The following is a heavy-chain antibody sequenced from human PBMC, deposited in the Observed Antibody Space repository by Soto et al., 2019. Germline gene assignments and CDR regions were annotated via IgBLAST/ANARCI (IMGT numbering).Heavy chain of an antibody. CDR3: ARDKGRYDSGMDA. J-gene: IGHJ6*01. D-gene: IGHD3-9*01. CDR2: IFYGGST. Sequence: SETLCITCTFSVASISSYYWSWIRQPPGKGLEWIGYIFYGGSTKYNPSLKSRATIAVGTSKSHFSLNLTSVTAADTAVYYCARDKGRYDSGMDAWGQGTPVTVSS. V-gene: IGHV4-59*01. CDR1: VASISSYY.